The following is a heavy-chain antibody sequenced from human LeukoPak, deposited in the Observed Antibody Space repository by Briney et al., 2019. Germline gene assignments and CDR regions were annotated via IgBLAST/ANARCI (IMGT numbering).Heavy chain of an antibody. V-gene: IGHV4-59*12. Sequence: SETLSLTCTVSGGSISSYYWSWIRQPPGKGLEWIGYIYYSGSTNYNPSLKSRVTISVDTSKNQFSLKLSSVTAADTAVYYCARDGGYCSGGSCYQNWGQGTLVTVSS. J-gene: IGHJ4*02. D-gene: IGHD2-15*01. CDR1: GGSISSYY. CDR3: ARDGGYCSGGSCYQN. CDR2: IYYSGST.